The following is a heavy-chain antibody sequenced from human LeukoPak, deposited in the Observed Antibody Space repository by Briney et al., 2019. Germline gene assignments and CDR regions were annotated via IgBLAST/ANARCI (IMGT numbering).Heavy chain of an antibody. CDR2: ISSSSSYI. CDR1: GFTFSSYA. J-gene: IGHJ6*04. V-gene: IGHV3-21*01. Sequence: GGSLRLSCAASGFTFSSYAMSWVRQAPGKGLEWVSSISSSSSYIYYADSVKGRFTISRDNAKNSLYLQMNSLRAEDTAVYYCASDPEVIGGASDYYYGMDVWGKGTTVTVSS. D-gene: IGHD3-16*01. CDR3: ASDPEVIGGASDYYYGMDV.